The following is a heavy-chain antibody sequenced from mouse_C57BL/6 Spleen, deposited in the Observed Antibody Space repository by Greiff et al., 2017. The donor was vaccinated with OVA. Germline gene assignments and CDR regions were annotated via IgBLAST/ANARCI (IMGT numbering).Heavy chain of an antibody. J-gene: IGHJ2*01. D-gene: IGHD2-4*01. CDR3: AREDGLRDYFDY. CDR2: IYPGDGDT. CDR1: GYAFSSSW. Sequence: QVQLQQSGPELVKPGASVKISCKASGYAFSSSWMNWVKQRPGKGLEWIGRIYPGDGDTNYNGKFKGKATLTADKSSSTAYMQLSSLTSEDSAVYFCAREDGLRDYFDYWGQGTTLTVSS. V-gene: IGHV1-82*01.